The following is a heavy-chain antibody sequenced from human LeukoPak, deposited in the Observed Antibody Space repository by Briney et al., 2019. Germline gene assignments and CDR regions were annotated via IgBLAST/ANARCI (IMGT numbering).Heavy chain of an antibody. CDR3: AKLKQWQPQRYFFEY. J-gene: IGHJ4*02. CDR2: FGGTSST. CDR1: GFTFSSYA. V-gene: IGHV3-23*01. D-gene: IGHD6-19*01. Sequence: PGGSLRLSCAASGFTFSSYAMSWVRQAPGKGLEWVSTFGGTSSTSYADAVKGRVTISRDNSKNTLYLQLNSLRAEDTAVYYCAKLKQWQPQRYFFEYWGQGALVTVAS.